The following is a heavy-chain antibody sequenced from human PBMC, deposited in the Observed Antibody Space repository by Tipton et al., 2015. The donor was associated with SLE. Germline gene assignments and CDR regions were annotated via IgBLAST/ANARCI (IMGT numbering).Heavy chain of an antibody. D-gene: IGHD6-25*01. Sequence: LRLSCAASGFTFSSYSMNWVRQPPGKGLEWIGSIYYSGSTNYKPSLKSRVTISVDKSKNQFSLKLVSVTAADTALYYCARATRIIAATATSPHYFDYWGQGALVTVSS. CDR1: GFTFSSYSMN. CDR3: ARATRIIAATATSPHYFDY. CDR2: IYYSGST. V-gene: IGHV4-39*01. J-gene: IGHJ4*02.